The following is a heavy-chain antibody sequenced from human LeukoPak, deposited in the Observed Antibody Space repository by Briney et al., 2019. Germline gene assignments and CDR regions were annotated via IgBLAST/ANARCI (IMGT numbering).Heavy chain of an antibody. CDR3: ASRKAAAGTQLNSDAFDI. Sequence: GGSLRLSCAASGFTVRSNYMSWVRQAPGKGLEWVSVIYSGGSTYYADSVKGRFTISRDNSKNTLYLQMNSLRAEDTAVYYCASRKAAAGTQLNSDAFDIWGQGTMVTVSS. V-gene: IGHV3-66*01. CDR1: GFTVRSNY. D-gene: IGHD6-13*01. J-gene: IGHJ3*02. CDR2: IYSGGST.